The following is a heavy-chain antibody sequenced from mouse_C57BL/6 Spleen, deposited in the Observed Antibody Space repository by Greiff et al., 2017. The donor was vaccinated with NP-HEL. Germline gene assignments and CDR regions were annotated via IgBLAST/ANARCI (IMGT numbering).Heavy chain of an antibody. D-gene: IGHD2-3*01. CDR1: GFNIKDYY. J-gene: IGHJ4*01. CDR2: IDPEDGET. V-gene: IGHV14-2*01. Sequence: EVQGVESGAELVKPGASVKLSCTASGFNIKDYYMHWVKQRTEQGLEWIGRIDPEDGETKYAPKFQGKATITADTSSNTAYLQLSSLTSDDTAVYYCARDDGYPYYAMDYWGQGTSVTVSS. CDR3: ARDDGYPYYAMDY.